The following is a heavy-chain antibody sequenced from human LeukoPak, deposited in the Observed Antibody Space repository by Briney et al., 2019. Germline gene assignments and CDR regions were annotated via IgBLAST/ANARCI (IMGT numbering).Heavy chain of an antibody. V-gene: IGHV3-30*02. Sequence: PGGSLRLSCAASGFTFSSYGMHWVRQAPGKGLEWVAFIRYDGSNKYYADSVKGRFTISRDNSKNTLYLQMNSLRAEDTAVYYCAKDGTGDRPYYFDYWGQGTLVTVSS. CDR1: GFTFSSYG. D-gene: IGHD7-27*01. CDR3: AKDGTGDRPYYFDY. J-gene: IGHJ4*02. CDR2: IRYDGSNK.